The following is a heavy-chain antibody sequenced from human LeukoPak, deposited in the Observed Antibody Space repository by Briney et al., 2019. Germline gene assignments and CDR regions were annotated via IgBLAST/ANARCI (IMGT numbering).Heavy chain of an antibody. V-gene: IGHV3-23*01. CDR1: GFTFSSYA. CDR3: AKLGYCSSTSCYMGGLDF. J-gene: IGHJ4*02. CDR2: ISGSGGST. Sequence: GGSLRLSCAASGFTFSSYAMSWVRQAPGKGLEWVSGISGSGGSTYYADSVRGRFTISRDNSKNTLYLQMNSLRAEDTAIYYCAKLGYCSSTSCYMGGLDFWGQGTLVTVSS. D-gene: IGHD2-2*02.